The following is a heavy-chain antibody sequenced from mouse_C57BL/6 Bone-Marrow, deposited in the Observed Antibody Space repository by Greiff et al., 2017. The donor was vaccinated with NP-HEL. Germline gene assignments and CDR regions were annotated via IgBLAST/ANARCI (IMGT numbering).Heavy chain of an antibody. J-gene: IGHJ3*01. Sequence: QVQLQQSGAELVRPGPSVKVSCKASGYAFTNYLIEWVKQRPGQGLEWIGVINPGSGGTNYNEKFKGKATLTADKSSSTAYMQRSSLTSEDSAVYFCARRDGSSVFAYWGQGTLVTVSA. V-gene: IGHV1-54*01. CDR3: ARRDGSSVFAY. D-gene: IGHD1-1*01. CDR2: INPGSGGT. CDR1: GYAFTNYL.